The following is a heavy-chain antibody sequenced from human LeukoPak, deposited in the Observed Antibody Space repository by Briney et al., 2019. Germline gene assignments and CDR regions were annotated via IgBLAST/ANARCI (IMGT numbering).Heavy chain of an antibody. V-gene: IGHV3-53*01. Sequence: GGSLRLSCAASGFTVSSNSMSWVRQAPGKGLEWVSFIYSGGNTHNSDSVKGRFTISRDNSKNTLYLQMNSLRAEDTAVYYCARRAGDYSHPYDYWGQGTLVTVSS. D-gene: IGHD3-22*01. CDR2: IYSGGNT. CDR3: ARRAGDYSHPYDY. J-gene: IGHJ4*02. CDR1: GFTVSSNS.